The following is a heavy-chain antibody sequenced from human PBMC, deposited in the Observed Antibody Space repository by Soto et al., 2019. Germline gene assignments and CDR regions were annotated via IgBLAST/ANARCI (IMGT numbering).Heavy chain of an antibody. Sequence: PGGSLRLSCVGSGFTFSTYSINWVRQAPGKGLEWVSSISSRSDIYYADSVKGRFTISRDNAKNSVSLQMNSLRAEDTAVYYCEREYTAWPLAYGLDVWGQGTTVTVYS. D-gene: IGHD2-2*02. V-gene: IGHV3-21*01. J-gene: IGHJ6*02. CDR2: ISSRSDI. CDR1: GFTFSTYS. CDR3: EREYTAWPLAYGLDV.